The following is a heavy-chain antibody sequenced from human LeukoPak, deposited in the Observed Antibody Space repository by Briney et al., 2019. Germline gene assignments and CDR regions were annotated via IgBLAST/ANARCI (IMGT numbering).Heavy chain of an antibody. Sequence: SQTLSLTCALSGDSVSSNSAAWNWIRQSPSRGLEWLVGTYYRSNLYNDYAVSVKSRITINPDTSKNQFSLQLNSVTPEDTAVYYCATGIAAAGPSRYYYYYGMDVWGQGTTVTVSS. V-gene: IGHV6-1*01. J-gene: IGHJ6*02. CDR3: ATGIAAAGPSRYYYYYGMDV. CDR2: TYYRSNLYN. CDR1: GDSVSSNSAA. D-gene: IGHD6-13*01.